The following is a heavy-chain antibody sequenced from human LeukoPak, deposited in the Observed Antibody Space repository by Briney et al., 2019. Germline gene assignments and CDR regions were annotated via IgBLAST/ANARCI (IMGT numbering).Heavy chain of an antibody. CDR1: GGSICSDNYF. V-gene: IGHV4-31*03. D-gene: IGHD2-15*01. CDR3: ARDVGFCSGGRCYPYNWFDP. Sequence: SETLSLTCTVSGGSICSDNYFWSWIRQHPGQGLEWIGYIYYSGNTYYNPSLKSRVTMSVDTSKSQFSLKLSSVTAADTAVYFCARDVGFCSGGRCYPYNWFDPWGQGTLVTVSS. J-gene: IGHJ5*02. CDR2: IYYSGNT.